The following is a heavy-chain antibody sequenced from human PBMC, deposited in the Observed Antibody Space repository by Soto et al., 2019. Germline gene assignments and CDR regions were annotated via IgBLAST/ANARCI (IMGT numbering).Heavy chain of an antibody. Sequence: EASVKVSCKASGYTFTGYYMHWVRQAPGQGLEWMGWINPNSGGTNYAQKFQGWVTMTRDTSISTAYMELSRLRSDDTAVYYCARIGSTVTTRLKEYYFDYWGQGTLVTVSS. D-gene: IGHD4-17*01. CDR2: INPNSGGT. CDR3: ARIGSTVTTRLKEYYFDY. V-gene: IGHV1-2*04. J-gene: IGHJ4*02. CDR1: GYTFTGYY.